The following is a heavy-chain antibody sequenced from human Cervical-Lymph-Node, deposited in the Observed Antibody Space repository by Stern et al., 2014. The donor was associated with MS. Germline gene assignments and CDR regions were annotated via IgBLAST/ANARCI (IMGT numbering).Heavy chain of an antibody. CDR2: IDDTGRT. Sequence: QVQLQESGPGLVKPSETLSRTCTVSGGSISSSYYWGWIRQSSGKGLEWIGSIDDTGRTFYNPSLKSRGTISVDTSNNQFSLKLSSVTAADTAVYYCVRQVTVRSRFDYWGQGTLVTVSS. CDR1: GGSISSSYY. D-gene: IGHD4-11*01. CDR3: VRQVTVRSRFDY. J-gene: IGHJ4*02. V-gene: IGHV4-39*01.